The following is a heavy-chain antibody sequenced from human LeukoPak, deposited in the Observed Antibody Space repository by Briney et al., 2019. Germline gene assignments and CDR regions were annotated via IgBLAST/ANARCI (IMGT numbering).Heavy chain of an antibody. CDR2: INWNGGST. Sequence: GGSLRLACAASGFTVDDYGMSWVRQAPGKGLEWVSGINWNGGSTGYADSVKGRFTISRDNAKNSLYLQMNSLRAEDTALYYCSREMVDIVGTTSLDYWGQGTLVTVSS. D-gene: IGHD5-12*01. CDR3: SREMVDIVGTTSLDY. V-gene: IGHV3-20*04. CDR1: GFTVDDYG. J-gene: IGHJ4*02.